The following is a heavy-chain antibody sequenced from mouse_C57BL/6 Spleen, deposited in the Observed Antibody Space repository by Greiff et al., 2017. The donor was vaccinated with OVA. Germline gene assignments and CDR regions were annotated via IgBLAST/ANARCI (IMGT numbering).Heavy chain of an antibody. CDR1: GYTFTDYN. Sequence: EVQLQQSGPELVKPGASVKIPCKASGYTFTDYNMDWVKQSHGKSLEWIGDINPNNGGTIYNQKFKGKATLTVDKSSSTAYMELRSLTSEDTAVYYCARRGVSTMMTTGFADWGQGTLVTVSA. D-gene: IGHD2-4*01. J-gene: IGHJ3*01. CDR2: INPNNGGT. CDR3: ARRGVSTMMTTGFAD. V-gene: IGHV1-18*01.